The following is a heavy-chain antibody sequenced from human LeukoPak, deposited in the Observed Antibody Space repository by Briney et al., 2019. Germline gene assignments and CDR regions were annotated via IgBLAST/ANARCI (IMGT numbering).Heavy chain of an antibody. CDR2: ISYDAANE. D-gene: IGHD3-3*01. V-gene: IGHV3-30*18. CDR3: AKVGGVVIPGAY. J-gene: IGHJ4*02. CDR1: GFTFSSYV. Sequence: GGSLRLSCAASGFTFSSYVMHWVRQAPGKGLEWVGFISYDAANEYYADSVKGRFTISRDNSKNTLYLQMNSLRPEDTAVYYCAKVGGVVIPGAYWGQGTLVTVSS.